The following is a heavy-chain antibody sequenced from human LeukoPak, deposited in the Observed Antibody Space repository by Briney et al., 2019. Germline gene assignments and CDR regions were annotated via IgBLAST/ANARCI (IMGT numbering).Heavy chain of an antibody. CDR2: IKQDGSEK. CDR3: ARDEFWFLYYFDH. J-gene: IGHJ4*02. V-gene: IGHV3-7*03. Sequence: GGSLRLSCAASGFTFSSYWMSWVRQAPGKGLEWVANIKQDGSEKYYVDSVKGRFTISRDNAKNSLYLQMNSLGAEDTAVYYCARDEFWFLYYFDHWGQGTLVTVSS. CDR1: GFTFSSYW. D-gene: IGHD3-10*01.